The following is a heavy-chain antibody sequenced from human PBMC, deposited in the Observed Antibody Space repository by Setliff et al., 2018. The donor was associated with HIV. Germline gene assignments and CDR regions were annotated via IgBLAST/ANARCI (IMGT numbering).Heavy chain of an antibody. D-gene: IGHD2-8*02. CDR2: MNPSGAT. V-gene: IGHV1-8*02. Sequence: ASVKVSCKASGYTLTNYDINWVRQATGQGLEWMGWMNPSGATGYAQEFQSRVTMTRDSSISTAYMELSSLRSEDTAVYYCAREFSWSAFYFDFWGQGTLVTVSS. J-gene: IGHJ4*02. CDR1: GYTLTNYD. CDR3: AREFSWSAFYFDF.